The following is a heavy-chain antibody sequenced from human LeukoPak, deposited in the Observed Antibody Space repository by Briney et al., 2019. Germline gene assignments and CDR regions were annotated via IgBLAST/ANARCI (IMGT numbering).Heavy chain of an antibody. CDR1: GYTFTGYY. V-gene: IGHV1-2*02. Sequence: ASVKVSCKASGYTFTGYYMHWVRQAPGQGLEWMGWINPNSGGTNYAQKFQGRVTMTRDTSISTAYMELSRLRSDDTAVYYCARVSSSWDPDAFDIWGQGTMVTVSS. D-gene: IGHD6-6*01. J-gene: IGHJ3*02. CDR3: ARVSSSWDPDAFDI. CDR2: INPNSGGT.